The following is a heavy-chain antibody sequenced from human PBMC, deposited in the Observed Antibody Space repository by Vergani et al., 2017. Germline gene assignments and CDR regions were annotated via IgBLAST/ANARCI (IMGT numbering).Heavy chain of an antibody. D-gene: IGHD4-11*01. CDR2: TYYSGST. Sequence: QVQLQESGPGLVKPSETLSLTCTVSGGSISSYYWSWIRQPPGKGLEWIGYTYYSGSTNYNPSLKSRVTISVDTSKNQFSLKLSSVTAADTVVYYCARDTVEGYHYYYGMDVWGKGTTVTVSS. J-gene: IGHJ6*04. CDR3: ARDTVEGYHYYYGMDV. V-gene: IGHV4-59*01. CDR1: GGSISSYY.